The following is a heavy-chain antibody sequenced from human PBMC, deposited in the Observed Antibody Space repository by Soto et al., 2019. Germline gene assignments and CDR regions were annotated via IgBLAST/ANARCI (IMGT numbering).Heavy chain of an antibody. CDR1: GGSISSYY. CDR2: IYYSGST. V-gene: IGHV4-59*01. Sequence: SETLSLTCTVSGGSISSYYWSWIRQPPGKGLEWIGYIYYSGSTNYNPSLKSRVTISVDTSKNQFSLKLSSVTAADTAVYYCARDSDSSGYYFPWGQGTLVTVSS. D-gene: IGHD3-22*01. J-gene: IGHJ5*02. CDR3: ARDSDSSGYYFP.